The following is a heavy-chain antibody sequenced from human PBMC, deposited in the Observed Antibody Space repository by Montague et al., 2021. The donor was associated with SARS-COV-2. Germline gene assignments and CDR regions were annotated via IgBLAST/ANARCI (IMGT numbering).Heavy chain of an antibody. Sequence: SETLSLTCTVSGGSISSYYWSWIRQPPGKGLEWLGYIYHSGSTNYNPSPKSRVTISVDTSKNQFSLKLSSVTAADTAVYYCARDLGDYWGQGTLVTVSS. CDR3: ARDLGDY. CDR1: GGSISSYY. V-gene: IGHV4-59*13. CDR2: IYHSGST. D-gene: IGHD3-16*01. J-gene: IGHJ4*02.